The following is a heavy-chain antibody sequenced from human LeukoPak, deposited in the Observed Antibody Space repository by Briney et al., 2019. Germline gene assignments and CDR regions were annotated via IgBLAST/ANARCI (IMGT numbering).Heavy chain of an antibody. Sequence: SETLSLTCTVSGGSISSSSYYWGWIRQPPGKGLEWIGYIFHSGSAYYNPSLRSRVTISIDTSKNQISLNLASVTAADTAVYFCARNDRMGGYAPHWFDPWGQGTLVTVSS. V-gene: IGHV4-31*03. CDR2: IFHSGSA. CDR1: GGSISSSSYY. CDR3: ARNDRMGGYAPHWFDP. J-gene: IGHJ5*02. D-gene: IGHD5-12*01.